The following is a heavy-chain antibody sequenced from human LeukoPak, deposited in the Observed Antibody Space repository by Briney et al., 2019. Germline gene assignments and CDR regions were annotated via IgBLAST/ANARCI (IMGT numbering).Heavy chain of an antibody. V-gene: IGHV3-11*06. D-gene: IGHD4-17*01. Sequence: LSLTCAVSGYSINSGYYWGWIRQPPGKGLEWVSSINSNSKHRYYADSVQGRFTISRDNAKSSLYLQMNSLRAEDTAVYYCVRDMTTVTTCYLQHWGQGTLVTVSS. CDR2: INSNSKHR. CDR1: GYSINSGYY. CDR3: VRDMTTVTTCYLQH. J-gene: IGHJ1*01.